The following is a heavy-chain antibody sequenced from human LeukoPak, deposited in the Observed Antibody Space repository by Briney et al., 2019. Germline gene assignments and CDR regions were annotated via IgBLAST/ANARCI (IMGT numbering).Heavy chain of an antibody. CDR3: ARDSGSGLYYYYGMDV. CDR2: ISYDGSNK. D-gene: IGHD6-19*01. V-gene: IGHV3-30-3*01. CDR1: GFTFNSNA. J-gene: IGHJ6*02. Sequence: GGSLRLSCAASGFTFNSNAIHWVRLAPGKGLEWVAVISYDGSNKYYADSVKGRFTISRDNSKNTLYLQMNSLRTEDTAVCYCARDSGSGLYYYYGMDVWGQGTTVTVSS.